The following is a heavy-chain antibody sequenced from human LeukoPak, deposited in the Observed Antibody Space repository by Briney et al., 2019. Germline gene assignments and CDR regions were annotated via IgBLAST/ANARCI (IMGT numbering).Heavy chain of an antibody. Sequence: ASVKVSCKASGYTFTGYYMHWVRQAPGQGLEWMGWINPNSGGTNYAQKFQGRVTMTRDTSISTAYMELSGLTSDDTAVYYCARGVVAATFYYYMDVWGKGTTVTVAS. D-gene: IGHD2-15*01. CDR1: GYTFTGYY. CDR3: ARGVVAATFYYYMDV. CDR2: INPNSGGT. V-gene: IGHV1-2*02. J-gene: IGHJ6*03.